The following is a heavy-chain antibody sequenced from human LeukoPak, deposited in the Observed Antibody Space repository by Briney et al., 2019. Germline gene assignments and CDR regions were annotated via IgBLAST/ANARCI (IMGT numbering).Heavy chain of an antibody. CDR1: GSTFSSYA. CDR3: ARDSGSGYYSITLRGAFDI. D-gene: IGHD3-22*01. CDR2: ISGSGGST. Sequence: GGSLRLSCAASGSTFSSYAMSWVRQAPGKGLEWVSAISGSGGSTYYADSVKGRFIISRDNSKNTLYLQMNSLRAEDTAVYYCARDSGSGYYSITLRGAFDIWGQGTMVTVSS. V-gene: IGHV3-23*01. J-gene: IGHJ3*02.